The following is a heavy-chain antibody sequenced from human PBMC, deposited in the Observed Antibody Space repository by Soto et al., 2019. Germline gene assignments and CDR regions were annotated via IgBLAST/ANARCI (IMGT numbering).Heavy chain of an antibody. Sequence: QVTLKESGPVLVKPTETLTLTCSVSGFSLTNGRMGVSWIRQPPGKALEWLSHFFSDAERSYSTSMQSRLNIYKDSYGSKVVLTMTNMAPADTATYFCARMDGDYNYYGLDVWGHGIAVTVSS. D-gene: IGHD4-17*01. CDR1: GFSLTNGRMG. CDR2: FFSDAER. CDR3: ARMDGDYNYYGLDV. J-gene: IGHJ6*02. V-gene: IGHV2-26*01.